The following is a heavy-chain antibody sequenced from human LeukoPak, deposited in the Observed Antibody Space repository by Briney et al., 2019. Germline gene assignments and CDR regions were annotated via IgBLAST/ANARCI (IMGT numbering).Heavy chain of an antibody. J-gene: IGHJ4*02. V-gene: IGHV3-7*01. CDR1: GFTFSSYW. CDR2: IKQDGSEK. Sequence: GGSLRLSCAASGFTFSSYWMSWVRQAPGKGLEWVANIKQDGSEKYYVDSVKGRFTISRDNAENSLYLQMNSLRAEDTAVYYCARVLLQRCFDYWGQGTLVTVSS. D-gene: IGHD2-2*01. CDR3: ARVLLQRCFDY.